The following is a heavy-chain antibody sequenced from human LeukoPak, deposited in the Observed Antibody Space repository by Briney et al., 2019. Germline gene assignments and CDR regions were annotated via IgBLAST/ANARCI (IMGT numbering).Heavy chain of an antibody. CDR1: GFTFSTYW. Sequence: GGSLRLSCAASGFTFSTYWMSWVRQAPGKGLEWVPNIKQDGSEKYYVDSVKGRFTISRDNAKNSLYLQMNSLRAEDTAMYYCARDSAGNDYWGQGTLVTVSS. V-gene: IGHV3-7*01. CDR2: IKQDGSEK. D-gene: IGHD6-13*01. J-gene: IGHJ4*02. CDR3: ARDSAGNDY.